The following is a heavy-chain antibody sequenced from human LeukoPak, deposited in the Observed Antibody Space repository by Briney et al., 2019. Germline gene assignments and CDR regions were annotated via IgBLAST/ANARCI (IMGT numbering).Heavy chain of an antibody. Sequence: ASVKVSCKASGYTFTSYDINWVRQATGQGPEWMGWMNPNSGNTGYAQKFQGRVTITRNTSIGTAYMELSSLRSEDTAVYYCARAGVGYDFWSGYYTGLRWFDPWGQGTLVTVSS. CDR2: MNPNSGNT. D-gene: IGHD3-3*01. CDR3: ARAGVGYDFWSGYYTGLRWFDP. J-gene: IGHJ5*02. V-gene: IGHV1-8*03. CDR1: GYTFTSYD.